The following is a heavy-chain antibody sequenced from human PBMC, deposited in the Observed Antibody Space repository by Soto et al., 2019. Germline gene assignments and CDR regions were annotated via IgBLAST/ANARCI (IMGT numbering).Heavy chain of an antibody. CDR1: AWSFSGYY. Sequence: SETLSLTYAIYAWSFSGYYWSLIRQPPGKGLEWIGYIYYSGSTNYNPSLKSRVTISVDTSKNQFSLKLSSVTAADTAVYYCARAEYSSSFTTFYYYYYMDVWGKRTTVTVSS. V-gene: IGHV4-59*01. CDR2: IYYSGST. J-gene: IGHJ6*03. CDR3: ARAEYSSSFTTFYYYYYMDV. D-gene: IGHD6-6*01.